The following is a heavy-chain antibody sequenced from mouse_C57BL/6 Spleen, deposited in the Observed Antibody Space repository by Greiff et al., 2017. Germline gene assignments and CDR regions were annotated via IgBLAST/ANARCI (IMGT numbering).Heavy chain of an antibody. CDR2: IYPGSGST. CDR3: ARAGGNYHTYYYAMDY. V-gene: IGHV1-55*01. J-gene: IGHJ4*01. D-gene: IGHD2-1*01. CDR1: GYTFTSYW. Sequence: QVQLQQPGAELVKPGASVKMSCKASGYTFTSYWITWVKQRPGQGLEWIGDIYPGSGSTNYNEKFKSKATLTVDTSSSTAYMQLSSLTSEDSAVYYCARAGGNYHTYYYAMDYWGQGTSVTVSS.